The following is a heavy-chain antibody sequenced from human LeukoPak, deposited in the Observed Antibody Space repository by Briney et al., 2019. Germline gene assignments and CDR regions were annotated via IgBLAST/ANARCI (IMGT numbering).Heavy chain of an antibody. CDR1: GFTFSSYA. D-gene: IGHD3-22*01. CDR3: ARGGRNYYDSGYFDY. J-gene: IGHJ4*02. Sequence: TGGSLRLSCAASGFTFSSYAMSWVRQAPGKGLEWVSSISSSSSYIYYADSVKGRFTISRDNAKNSLYLQMNSLRAEDTAVYYCARGGRNYYDSGYFDYWGQGTLVTVSS. V-gene: IGHV3-21*01. CDR2: ISSSSSYI.